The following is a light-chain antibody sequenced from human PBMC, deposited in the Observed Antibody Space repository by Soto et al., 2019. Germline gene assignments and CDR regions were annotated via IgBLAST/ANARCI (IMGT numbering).Light chain of an antibody. J-gene: IGKJ1*01. Sequence: EIVMAQSPATLSVSPGERATLSCRASQSVGSNVAWYQQKPGQAPRLLIYGASSRATGIPARVSGSGSGTEFTLTISSLQSEDFAVYYCQQYNNWPRTFGQGTKV. V-gene: IGKV3-15*01. CDR1: QSVGSN. CDR3: QQYNNWPRT. CDR2: GAS.